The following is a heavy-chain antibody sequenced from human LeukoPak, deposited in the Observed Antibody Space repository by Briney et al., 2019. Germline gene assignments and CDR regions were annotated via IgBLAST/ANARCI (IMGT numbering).Heavy chain of an antibody. CDR2: ISTFNGNT. CDR3: ARGGQYYYDSSGYYLN. Sequence: ASVKVSCKASGYTFTSYGTSWVRQAPGQGLEWMGWISTFNGNTNYAQKLQGRVTMTTDTSTSTAYMELRSLRSDDTAVYYCARGGQYYYDSSGYYLNWGQGTLVTVSS. CDR1: GYTFTSYG. V-gene: IGHV1-18*01. J-gene: IGHJ4*02. D-gene: IGHD3-22*01.